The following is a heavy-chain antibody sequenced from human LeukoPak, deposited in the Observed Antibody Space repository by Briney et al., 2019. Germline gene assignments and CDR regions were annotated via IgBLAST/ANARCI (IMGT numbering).Heavy chain of an antibody. CDR2: IYSGGST. V-gene: IGHV3-66*01. Sequence: GGSLRLSCAASGFTFSSYSMNWVRQAPGKGLEWVSVIYSGGSTYYADSVKGRFTISRDNSKNTLYLQMNSLRAEDTAVYYCARDRRVRGIAAAGYYFDYWGQGTLVTVSS. CDR3: ARDRRVRGIAAAGYYFDY. CDR1: GFTFSSYS. J-gene: IGHJ4*02. D-gene: IGHD6-13*01.